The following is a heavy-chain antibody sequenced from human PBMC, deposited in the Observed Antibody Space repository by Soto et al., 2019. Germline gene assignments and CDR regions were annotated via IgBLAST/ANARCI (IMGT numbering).Heavy chain of an antibody. Sequence: SETLSLTCIVSGGSITSYHWSWIRQLPEKGLEWIAYTSYTGNTNYNPSFKSRVTISIDTSRNQFSLELRSVTAADTAVYYCARDVGLQYDTGYSDFWTGKNNWFDPWGQGTLVTVSS. D-gene: IGHD3-3*01. J-gene: IGHJ5*02. CDR2: TSYTGNT. V-gene: IGHV4-59*01. CDR1: GGSITSYH. CDR3: ARDVGLQYDTGYSDFWTGKNNWFDP.